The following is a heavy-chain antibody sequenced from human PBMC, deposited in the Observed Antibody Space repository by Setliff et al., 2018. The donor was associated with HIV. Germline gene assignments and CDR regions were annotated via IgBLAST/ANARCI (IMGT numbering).Heavy chain of an antibody. J-gene: IGHJ4*02. D-gene: IGHD3-22*01. CDR3: ARGGDYDSSGYYVT. Sequence: ASVKVSCKASGGTFSSYTISWVRQAPGQGLEWMGRIIPILGIANYAQKFQGRVTITADKSTSTSYMHLSSLRAEDTAVYFCARGGDYDSSGYYVTWGQGSLVTV. CDR1: GGTFSSYT. V-gene: IGHV1-69*02. CDR2: IIPILGIA.